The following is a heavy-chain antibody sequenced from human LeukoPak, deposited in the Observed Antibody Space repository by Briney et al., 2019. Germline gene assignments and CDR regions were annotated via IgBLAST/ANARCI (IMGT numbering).Heavy chain of an antibody. CDR2: IYYSGST. J-gene: IGHJ4*02. CDR3: ARRPDNYYDSSGYYDY. Sequence: PSETLSLTCAVYGGSFSDYYWSWIRQPPGKGLEWIGYIYYSGSTNYNPSLKGRVTISVDTSKNQFSLKLSSVTAADTAVYYCARRPDNYYDSSGYYDYWGQGTLVTVSS. D-gene: IGHD3-22*01. CDR1: GGSFSDYY. V-gene: IGHV4-59*01.